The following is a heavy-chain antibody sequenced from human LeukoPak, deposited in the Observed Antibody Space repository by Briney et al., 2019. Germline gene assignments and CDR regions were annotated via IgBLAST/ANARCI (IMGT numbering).Heavy chain of an antibody. CDR2: IYYSGGT. CDR3: ARRSDWVSDI. V-gene: IGHV4-31*03. Sequence: SQTLSLTCTVAGGSISSSAYYWSRVRQHPGKGLEWIGYIYYSGGTYYNPSLKSRVTISVDTSKNQFSLKLSSVTAADTAVYYCARRSDWVSDIWGQRTMVTVSS. D-gene: IGHD2-21*02. CDR1: GGSISSSAYY. J-gene: IGHJ3*02.